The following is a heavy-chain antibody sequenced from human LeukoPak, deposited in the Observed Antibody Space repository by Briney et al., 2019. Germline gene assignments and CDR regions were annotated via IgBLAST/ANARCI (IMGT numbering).Heavy chain of an antibody. D-gene: IGHD3-3*01. V-gene: IGHV3-23*01. CDR3: ADYGVSGVRNNFY. CDR1: GLAFSSYA. J-gene: IGHJ4*02. CDR2: ISVASNT. Sequence: GGSLRLSCAAFGLAFSSYAMSWVRQAPGKGLEWVSTISVASNTFYADSVKGRFAISRGNSRNTVYLQMTSLRADDTAVYYCADYGVSGVRNNFYWGQGTLVTVSS.